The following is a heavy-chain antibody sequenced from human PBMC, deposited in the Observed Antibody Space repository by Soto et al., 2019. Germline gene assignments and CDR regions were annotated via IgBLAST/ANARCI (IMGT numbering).Heavy chain of an antibody. D-gene: IGHD6-13*01. Sequence: PGGSLRLSCAASGFTFSSYAMSWVRQAPGKGLEWVSAISGSGGSTYYADSVKGRFTISRDNSKNTLYLQMNSLRAEDTAVYYCARGSSSWYGGYYGMDVWGQGTTVTVSS. J-gene: IGHJ6*02. CDR3: ARGSSSWYGGYYGMDV. CDR2: ISGSGGST. CDR1: GFTFSSYA. V-gene: IGHV3-23*01.